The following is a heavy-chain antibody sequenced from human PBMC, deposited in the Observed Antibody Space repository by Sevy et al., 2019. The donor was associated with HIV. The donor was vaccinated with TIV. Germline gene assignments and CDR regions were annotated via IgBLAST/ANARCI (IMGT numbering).Heavy chain of an antibody. CDR1: GFTFNTHA. CDR2: ISYDGIIK. J-gene: IGHJ4*02. CDR3: AREGGYTSAWSPGNH. Sequence: GGSLRLSCAASGFTFNTHAMHWVRQAPGKGLEWVALISYDGIIKYYADSVKGRLTISRDNSKNTLSLQMNSLRVEDTAVYYCAREGGYTSAWSPGNHWGQGTRVTVSS. V-gene: IGHV3-30*04. D-gene: IGHD6-19*01.